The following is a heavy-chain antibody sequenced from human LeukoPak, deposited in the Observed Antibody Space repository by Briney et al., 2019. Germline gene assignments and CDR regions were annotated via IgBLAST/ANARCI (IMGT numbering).Heavy chain of an antibody. CDR2: ISAYNGYT. D-gene: IGHD2-2*01. Sequence: ASVKVSCKASGYTFTSYGINCVRQAPGQGLEWMGWISAYNGYTNYAQNLQGRVTMTTDTSTSTAYMELRSLRSDDTAVYYCALRGCSSTSCPYYYYYYMDVWGKGATVTVSS. CDR1: GYTFTSYG. V-gene: IGHV1-18*01. CDR3: ALRGCSSTSCPYYYYYYMDV. J-gene: IGHJ6*03.